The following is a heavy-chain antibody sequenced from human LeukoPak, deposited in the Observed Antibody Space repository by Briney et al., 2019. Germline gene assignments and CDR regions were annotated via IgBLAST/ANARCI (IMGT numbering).Heavy chain of an antibody. D-gene: IGHD3-22*01. CDR1: GGSISSSSYY. CDR3: ASRVVVITKDAFDI. J-gene: IGHJ3*02. Sequence: SETLSLTCTVSGGSISSSSYYWGWIRQPPGKGLEWIGSIYYSGSTYFNPSLKSRVTISVDTSKNQFSLKLSSVTAADTAVYYCASRVVVITKDAFDIWGQGTMVTVSS. CDR2: IYYSGST. V-gene: IGHV4-39*01.